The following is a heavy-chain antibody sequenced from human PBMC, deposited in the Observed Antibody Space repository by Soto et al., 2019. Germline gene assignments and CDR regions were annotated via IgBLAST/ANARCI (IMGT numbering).Heavy chain of an antibody. CDR3: ARDLYSGYDH. CDR1: GGSISSYY. CDR2: IYYSGST. V-gene: IGHV4-59*01. J-gene: IGHJ5*02. D-gene: IGHD5-12*01. Sequence: PSETLSLTGTVSGGSISSYYWSWIRQPPGKGLEWIGYIYYSGSTNYNPSLKSRVTISVDTSKNQFSLKLSSVTAADTAVYYCARDLYSGYDHWGQGTLVTVSS.